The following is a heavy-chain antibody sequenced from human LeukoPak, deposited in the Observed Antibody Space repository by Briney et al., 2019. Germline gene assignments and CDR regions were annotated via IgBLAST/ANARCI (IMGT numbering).Heavy chain of an antibody. CDR3: ARGGAALTEYFQH. D-gene: IGHD6-6*01. J-gene: IGHJ1*01. CDR1: GGSISSSSYY. V-gene: IGHV4-39*07. Sequence: PSETLSLTCTVSGGSISSSSYYWGWIRQPPGKGLEWIGSIYHSGSTYYNPSLKSRVTISVDTSKNQFSLKLSSVTAADTAVYYCARGGAALTEYFQHWGQGTLVTVSS. CDR2: IYHSGST.